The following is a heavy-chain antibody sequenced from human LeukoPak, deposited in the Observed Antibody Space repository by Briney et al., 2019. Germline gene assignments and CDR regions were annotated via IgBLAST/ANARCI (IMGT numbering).Heavy chain of an antibody. CDR3: ARSYDSSGYTFDY. CDR2: ISYSGST. V-gene: IGHV4-59*01. D-gene: IGHD3-22*01. J-gene: IGHJ4*02. Sequence: SETLSLTCTVSGGSISSYYWSWIRQPPGKGLEWIGYISYSGSTNYNPSLRSRVTISVDPSKNQFSLKLSSVTAADTAVYYCARSYDSSGYTFDYWGQGTLVTVSS. CDR1: GGSISSYY.